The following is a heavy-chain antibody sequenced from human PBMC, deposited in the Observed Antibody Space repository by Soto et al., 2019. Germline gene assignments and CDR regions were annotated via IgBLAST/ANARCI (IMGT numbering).Heavy chain of an antibody. CDR1: AFSLSNAALG. Sequence: QVTVKESGPVLVKPTETLTLTCTVSAFSLSNAALGVSWIRQPPGKALEWLAHIFSNDENSYSTSLKSRLAISKDTSKSQVVLTMTNMDPVDTATYYCTSTYTVSWYWFDPWGQGNLVTVSS. V-gene: IGHV2-26*04. D-gene: IGHD6-13*01. CDR2: IFSNDEN. CDR3: TSTYTVSWYWFDP. J-gene: IGHJ5*02.